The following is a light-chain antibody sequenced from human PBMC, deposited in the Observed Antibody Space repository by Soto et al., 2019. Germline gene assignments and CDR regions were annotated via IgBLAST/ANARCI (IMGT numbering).Light chain of an antibody. CDR3: QQYNIYST. V-gene: IGKV1-5*03. Sequence: DIQMTQSPSTLSASVGDRVTITCRASQSISSWLAWYQQKPGKAPKLLIYKTSSLESGVPSRFSSSGSGTEFTLSISSLQHDDFATYYCQQYNIYSTFVQRTKVEIK. CDR2: KTS. CDR1: QSISSW. J-gene: IGKJ1*01.